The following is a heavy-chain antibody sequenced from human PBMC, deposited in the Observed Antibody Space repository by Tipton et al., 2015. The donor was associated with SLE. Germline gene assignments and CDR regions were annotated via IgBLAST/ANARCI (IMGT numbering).Heavy chain of an antibody. CDR2: INSDGSST. CDR3: ARGLGISSSRYGADAFDI. Sequence: SLRLSCAASGFTFSSYWMHWVRQAPGKGLVWVSRINSDGSSTSYADSVKGRFTISRDNAKNSLYLQMNSLRAEDTAVYYCARGLGISSSRYGADAFDIWGQGTMVTVSS. CDR1: GFTFSSYW. J-gene: IGHJ3*02. D-gene: IGHD6-13*01. V-gene: IGHV3-74*01.